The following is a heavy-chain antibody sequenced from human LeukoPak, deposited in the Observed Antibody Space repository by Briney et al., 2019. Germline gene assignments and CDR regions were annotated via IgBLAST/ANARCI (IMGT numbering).Heavy chain of an antibody. CDR3: AKDRGQQGTRGPFDY. V-gene: IGHV3-30*18. J-gene: IGHJ4*02. CDR1: GFTFSTYG. Sequence: PGGSLRLSCAASGFTFSTYGMLWVRQAPGKGLEWVAVISYDGSNKFYADSVKGRFTISRDNSKNTLYLQMNSLRAEDTAVFYCAKDRGQQGTRGPFDYWGQGTLVPVSS. CDR2: ISYDGSNK. D-gene: IGHD6-13*01.